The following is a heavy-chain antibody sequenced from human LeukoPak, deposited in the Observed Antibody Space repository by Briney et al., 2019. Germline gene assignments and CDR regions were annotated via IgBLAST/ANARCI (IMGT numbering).Heavy chain of an antibody. V-gene: IGHV4-61*02. D-gene: IGHD3-3*01. Sequence: SETLSLTCTVSGGSISSGSYYWSWIRQPAGKGLEWIGRIYTCGSTNYNPSLKSRVTISVDTSKNQFSLKLSSVTAADTAVYYCARDGVTFYYYYMDVWGKGTTVTVSS. J-gene: IGHJ6*03. CDR2: IYTCGST. CDR1: GGSISSGSYY. CDR3: ARDGVTFYYYYMDV.